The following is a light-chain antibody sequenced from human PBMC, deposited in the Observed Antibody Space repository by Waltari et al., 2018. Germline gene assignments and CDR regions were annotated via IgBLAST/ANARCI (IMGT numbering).Light chain of an antibody. J-gene: IGKJ5*01. CDR1: QSVSSS. CDR2: DAS. V-gene: IGKV3-11*01. Sequence: EIVLTQSPATLSLSPGERATLSCRASQSVSSSLGWYQRRPGQAPRLLIYDASGRATGIPARFSGSGSGTDFTLTISSLEPEDFAVYYCQQRSKWPITFGQGTRLEIK. CDR3: QQRSKWPIT.